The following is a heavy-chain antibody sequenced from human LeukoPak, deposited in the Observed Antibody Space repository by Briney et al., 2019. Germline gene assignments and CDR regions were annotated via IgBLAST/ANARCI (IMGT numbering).Heavy chain of an antibody. Sequence: ASVKVSCKASGYTFTSYGISWVRQAPGQGLEWMGWISAYNGNTNYAQKLQGRVTMTTDTSTSTAYMELRSLRSDDTAVYYCARDKWGSGSYYNVIQHWGQGTLVTVSS. CDR3: ARDKWGSGSYYNVIQH. D-gene: IGHD3-10*01. J-gene: IGHJ1*01. V-gene: IGHV1-18*01. CDR2: ISAYNGNT. CDR1: GYTFTSYG.